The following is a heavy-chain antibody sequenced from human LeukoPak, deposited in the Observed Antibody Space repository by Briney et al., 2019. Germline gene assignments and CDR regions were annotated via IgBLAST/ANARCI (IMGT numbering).Heavy chain of an antibody. CDR1: GFTFSTSW. J-gene: IGHJ3*02. V-gene: IGHV3-7*01. D-gene: IGHD5-12*01. CDR2: INPDGSTI. Sequence: GGSLRLSCAASGFTFSTSWMTWVRQAPGKGLDWVGNINPDGSTINYVDSVKGRFTFSRDNAKNSLYLQMNSLRAEDTAVFYCARDSGYNAFDIWGQGKMVTVSS. CDR3: ARDSGYNAFDI.